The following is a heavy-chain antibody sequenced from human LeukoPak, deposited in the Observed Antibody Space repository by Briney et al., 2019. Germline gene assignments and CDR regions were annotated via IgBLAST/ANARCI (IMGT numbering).Heavy chain of an antibody. J-gene: IGHJ4*02. CDR3: ARDYPLQRYDFWSGYYGSFDY. CDR2: INSDGSST. CDR1: GFTFSSYW. Sequence: GGSLRLSCAASGFTFSSYWMHWVRQAPGKGLVWVSRINSDGSSTSYADSVKGRFTISRDNAKNTLYLQMNSLRAEDTAVYYCARDYPLQRYDFWSGYYGSFDYWGQGTLVTVSS. D-gene: IGHD3-3*01. V-gene: IGHV3-74*01.